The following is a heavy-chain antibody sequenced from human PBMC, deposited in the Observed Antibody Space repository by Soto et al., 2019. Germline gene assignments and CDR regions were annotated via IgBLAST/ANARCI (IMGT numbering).Heavy chain of an antibody. J-gene: IGHJ6*02. CDR1: GGSISSSNW. V-gene: IGHV4-4*02. CDR3: ASRDTYYDFWSGYLGTYYYYGMDV. D-gene: IGHD3-3*01. CDR2: IYHSGST. Sequence: SETLSLTCAVSGGSISSSNWWSWVRQPPGKGLEWIGEIYHSGSTNYNPSLKSRVTISVDKSKNQFSLKLSSVTAADTAVYYCASRDTYYDFWSGYLGTYYYYGMDVWGQGTTVTVSS.